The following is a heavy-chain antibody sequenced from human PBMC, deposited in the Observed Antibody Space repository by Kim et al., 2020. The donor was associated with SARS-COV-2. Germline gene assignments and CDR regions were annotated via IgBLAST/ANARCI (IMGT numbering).Heavy chain of an antibody. CDR2: IWCGGSNK. V-gene: IGHV3-33*06. CDR3: AKERRKYGSGGSCHFEY. D-gene: IGHD2-15*01. CDR1: RFTFSSYG. J-gene: IGHJ4*02. Sequence: GGSLRLSCAASRFTFSSYGLHWVRQAPGKGLEWVSVIWCGGSNKYHADSVKGRFTISRDNSKNTLYLQMNNLRAEDTAVYYCAKERRKYGSGGSCHFEYCGPRALLTVSS.